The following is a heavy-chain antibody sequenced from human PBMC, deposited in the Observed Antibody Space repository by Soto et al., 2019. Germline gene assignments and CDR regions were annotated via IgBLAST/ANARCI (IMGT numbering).Heavy chain of an antibody. J-gene: IGHJ6*02. CDR1: GFTFSSYG. D-gene: IGHD3-3*01. Sequence: QVQLVESGGGVVQPGRSLRLSCAASGFTFSSYGMHWVRQAPGKGLEWVAVISYDGSNTYYADSVKGRFTISRDNSKNTLYLQMNSLRAEDTAVYYCAKQLYDFWSGYYITAYFGDQTVGYGMDVWGQGTTVTVSS. CDR2: ISYDGSNT. V-gene: IGHV3-30*18. CDR3: AKQLYDFWSGYYITAYFGDQTVGYGMDV.